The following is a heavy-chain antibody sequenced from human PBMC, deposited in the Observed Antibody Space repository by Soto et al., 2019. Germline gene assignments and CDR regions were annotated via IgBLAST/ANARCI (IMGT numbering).Heavy chain of an antibody. CDR1: GFTFSSYA. Sequence: GGSLRLSCSASGFTFSSYAMHWVRQAPGKGLEHVSAISSIGGSTYYADSVKGRFTISRDNSKNTLYLQMSSLRVEDTAVYYCVKERAIATRREAGDYWGQGTLVTVSS. D-gene: IGHD6-6*01. J-gene: IGHJ4*02. CDR2: ISSIGGST. CDR3: VKERAIATRREAGDY. V-gene: IGHV3-64D*08.